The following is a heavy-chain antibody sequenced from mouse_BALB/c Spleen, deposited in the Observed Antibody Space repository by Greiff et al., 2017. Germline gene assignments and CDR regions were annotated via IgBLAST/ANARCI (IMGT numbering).Heavy chain of an antibody. V-gene: IGHV1-63*02. CDR1: GYTFTNYW. CDR2: IYPGGGYT. CDR3: ARGLSGAMDY. J-gene: IGHJ4*01. Sequence: VMLVESGAELVRPGTSVKISCKASGYTFTNYWLGWVKQRPGHGLEWIGDIYPGGGYTNYNEKFKGKATLTADTSSSTAYMQLSSLTSEDSAVYFCARGLSGAMDYWGQGTSVTVSS.